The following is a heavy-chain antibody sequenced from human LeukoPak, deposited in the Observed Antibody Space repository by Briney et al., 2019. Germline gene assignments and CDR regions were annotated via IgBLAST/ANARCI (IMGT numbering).Heavy chain of an antibody. CDR2: IYYSGST. CDR1: GGSISSSSYY. V-gene: IGHV4-39*07. D-gene: IGHD1/OR15-1a*01. Sequence: SETLSLTCTVSGGSISSSSYYWGWIRQPPGKGLEWIGSIYYSGSTYYNPSLKSRVTISVDTSKNQFSLKLSSVTAADTAVYYCARENIPYYFDYWGQGTLVTVSS. CDR3: ARENIPYYFDY. J-gene: IGHJ4*02.